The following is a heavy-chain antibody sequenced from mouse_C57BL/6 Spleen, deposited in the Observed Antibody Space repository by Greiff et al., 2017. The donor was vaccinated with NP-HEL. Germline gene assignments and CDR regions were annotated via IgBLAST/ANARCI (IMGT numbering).Heavy chain of an antibody. Sequence: VQLQQSGAELVKPGASVKMSCKASGYTFTSYWITWVKQRPGQGLEWIGDIYPGSGSTNYNEKFKSKATLTVDTSSSTAYMQLSSLTSEDSAVYYCARFYCSSFYFDYWGQGTTLTVSS. V-gene: IGHV1-55*01. CDR1: GYTFTSYW. D-gene: IGHD1-1*01. CDR2: IYPGSGST. J-gene: IGHJ2*01. CDR3: ARFYCSSFYFDY.